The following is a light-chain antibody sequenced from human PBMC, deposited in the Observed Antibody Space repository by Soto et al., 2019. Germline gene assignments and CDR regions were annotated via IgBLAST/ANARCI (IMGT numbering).Light chain of an antibody. CDR1: QSVSFSY. CDR3: QQSGSSPPIT. V-gene: IGKV3-20*01. J-gene: IGKJ5*01. CDR2: GAS. Sequence: EIVLTQSPGTLSLSPGERATLSCRASQSVSFSYLAWYQQKPGQAPRLLIYGASSRATGIPDRFSGSGSGTDFTLTISRLEPEDFAVYYCQQSGSSPPITFGQGTRLEIK.